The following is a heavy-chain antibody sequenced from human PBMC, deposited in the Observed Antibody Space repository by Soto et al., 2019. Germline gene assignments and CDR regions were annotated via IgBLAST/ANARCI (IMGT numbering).Heavy chain of an antibody. V-gene: IGHV3-23*01. CDR2: ISGSGGST. Sequence: GGSLRLSCAASGFTFSSYAMSWVRQAPGKGLEWVSAISGSGGSTFYADSVKGRFTISRDNSKNTLYLQMNSLRAEDRAVYYCATTTATYYYAFDIWGQGTMVTVSS. CDR1: GFTFSSYA. CDR3: ATTTATYYYAFDI. D-gene: IGHD1-1*01. J-gene: IGHJ3*02.